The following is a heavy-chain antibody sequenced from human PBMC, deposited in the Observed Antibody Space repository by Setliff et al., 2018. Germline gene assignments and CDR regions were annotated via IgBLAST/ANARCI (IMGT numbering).Heavy chain of an antibody. CDR3: AREQWLDPPGYYYMDV. CDR2: IYIGGSA. J-gene: IGHJ6*03. CDR1: GGSISSYY. D-gene: IGHD6-19*01. Sequence: ETLSLTCTVSGGSISSYYWSWIRQPAGKGLEWIGHIYIGGSANYNPSLKSRVTMSIDTSKNQFSLKLSSVTAADMAVYYCAREQWLDPPGYYYMDVWAKGTTVTVSS. V-gene: IGHV4-4*07.